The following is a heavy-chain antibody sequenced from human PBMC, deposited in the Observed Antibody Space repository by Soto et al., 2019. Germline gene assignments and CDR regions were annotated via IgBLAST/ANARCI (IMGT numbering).Heavy chain of an antibody. CDR3: ARERSRYDRSGYYRPDY. J-gene: IGHJ4*02. D-gene: IGHD3-22*01. V-gene: IGHV1-69*06. Sequence: QVQLVQSGAEVKKPRSSVKVSCKASGDTFSSYAISWVRQAPGQGLEWMGGIIPILGTPNYAQKFQGRVTITADKSTSTAYMELSSLRSEDTAVYYCARERSRYDRSGYYRPDYWGQGTLVTVSS. CDR1: GDTFSSYA. CDR2: IIPILGTP.